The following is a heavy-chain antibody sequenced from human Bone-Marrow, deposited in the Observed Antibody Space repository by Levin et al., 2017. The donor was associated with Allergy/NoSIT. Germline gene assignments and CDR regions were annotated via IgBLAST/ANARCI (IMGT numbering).Heavy chain of an antibody. Sequence: RASVKVSCKASGYNFTGYYMHWVRQAPGQGLEWMGWINPNSGGTNYAQNFQGRVTMTRDTSINTASMELSRLRSDDTAVYYCARVLGASGTYWGQGTLVTVSS. D-gene: IGHD3-10*01. CDR3: ARVLGASGTY. V-gene: IGHV1-2*02. CDR1: GYNFTGYY. CDR2: INPNSGGT. J-gene: IGHJ4*02.